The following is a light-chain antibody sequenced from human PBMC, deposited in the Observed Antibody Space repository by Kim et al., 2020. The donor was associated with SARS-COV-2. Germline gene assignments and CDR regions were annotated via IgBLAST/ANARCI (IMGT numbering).Light chain of an antibody. CDR3: QVWDSITDPVI. CDR1: NLERRS. J-gene: IGLJ2*01. V-gene: IGLV3-21*03. CDR2: DDS. Sequence: APGKPARITCRGNNLERRSVHWYKQEPGQDPVLILFDDSDRSSGIPERFSGSNSGNTATLTISRVEAGDEADYYCQVWDSITDPVIFGGGTQLTVL.